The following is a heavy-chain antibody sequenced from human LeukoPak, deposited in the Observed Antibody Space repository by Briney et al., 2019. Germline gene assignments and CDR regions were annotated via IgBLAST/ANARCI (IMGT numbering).Heavy chain of an antibody. D-gene: IGHD3-3*01. Sequence: SETLSLTCTVSGGSISSSSYYWGWIRQPPGKGLEWIGSIYYSGSTYYNPSLKSRVTISVDTSKNQFSLKLSSVTAADTAVYYCELSGYYTDYYYYYMDVWGKGTTVTVSS. CDR1: GGSISSSSYY. V-gene: IGHV4-39*07. J-gene: IGHJ6*03. CDR3: ELSGYYTDYYYYYMDV. CDR2: IYYSGST.